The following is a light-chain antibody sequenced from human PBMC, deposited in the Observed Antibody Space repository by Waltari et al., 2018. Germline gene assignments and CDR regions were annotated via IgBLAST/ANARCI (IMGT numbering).Light chain of an antibody. V-gene: IGLV2-14*03. Sequence: QSALTQPASVSGSPGQSITISCTGTSSDVGSYNYVSWYQEHPGKAPKLMIYDVSYRHAGVANSCSGSSCGNTASLSISGLQAEDEADYYCSSYITTNTLELFGGGTSLTVL. CDR1: SSDVGSYNY. CDR2: DVS. J-gene: IGLJ2*01. CDR3: SSYITTNTLEL.